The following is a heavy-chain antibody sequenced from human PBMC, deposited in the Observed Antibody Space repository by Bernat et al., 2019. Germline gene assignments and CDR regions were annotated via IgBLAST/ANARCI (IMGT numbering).Heavy chain of an antibody. Sequence: EVQLVESGGGLVQRGGSLRLSCAASGFTFSSYSMNWVRQAPGKGLEWVSYISKTSSTIYYADSVKGRFTISRDNAKNSLYLQMNSLRDEDMAVYYCASGGLTTGTNSFDYWGQGTLVSVSS. CDR3: ASGGLTTGTNSFDY. V-gene: IGHV3-48*02. J-gene: IGHJ4*02. CDR1: GFTFSSYS. CDR2: ISKTSSTI. D-gene: IGHD4-17*01.